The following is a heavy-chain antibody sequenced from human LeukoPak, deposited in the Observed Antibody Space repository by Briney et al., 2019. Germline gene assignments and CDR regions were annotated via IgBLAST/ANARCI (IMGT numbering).Heavy chain of an antibody. J-gene: IGHJ4*02. CDR1: GYTFTDYY. D-gene: IGHD5-12*01. CDR3: ATRGYSGYDVDY. CDR2: VDPEDGET. Sequence: AASVKVSCKVSGYTFTDYYMHWVQQAPGKGLEWMGLVDPEDGETIYAEKVQGRVTITADTSTDTAYMELSSLRSEDAAVYYCATRGYSGYDVDYWGQGTLVTVSS. V-gene: IGHV1-69-2*01.